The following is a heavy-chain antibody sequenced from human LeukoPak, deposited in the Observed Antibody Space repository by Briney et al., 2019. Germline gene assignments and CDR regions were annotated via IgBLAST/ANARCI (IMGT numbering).Heavy chain of an antibody. V-gene: IGHV3-21*01. CDR1: GFTFSSYA. CDR3: ARTLSGGHNFDY. J-gene: IGHJ4*02. Sequence: GGSLRLSCAASGFTFSSYAMSWVRQAPGKGLEWVSSITSSSCYILYPDSVKGRFTISRDNAKNSLYLQVTSLRAEDTAVYYCARTLSGGHNFDYWGQGTLVTVSS. D-gene: IGHD5-24*01. CDR2: ITSSSCYI.